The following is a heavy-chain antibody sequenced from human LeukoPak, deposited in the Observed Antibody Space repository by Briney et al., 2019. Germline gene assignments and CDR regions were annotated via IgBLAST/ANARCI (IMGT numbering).Heavy chain of an antibody. CDR1: GYTLTELS. J-gene: IGHJ6*02. CDR2: IIPIFGTA. Sequence: SVKVSCKVSGYTLTELSMHWVRQAPGQGLEWMGGIIPIFGTANYAQKFQGRVTITADESTSTAYMELRSLRSDDTAVYYCAREGRITIVRGVHYYYYGMDVWGQGTTVTVSS. D-gene: IGHD3-10*01. V-gene: IGHV1-69*13. CDR3: AREGRITIVRGVHYYYYGMDV.